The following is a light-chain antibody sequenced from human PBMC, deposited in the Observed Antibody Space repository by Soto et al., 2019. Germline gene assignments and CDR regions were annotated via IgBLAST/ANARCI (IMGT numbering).Light chain of an antibody. CDR3: QQGKTFPLT. V-gene: IGKV1-12*01. J-gene: IGKJ3*01. Sequence: IQMTQSPSSVSASVGDTVTLSCQTSHGVSGWLAWYQQKPGKAPTLLIYTVSNLPSGVPSRFSGSGSGTDFSLTITSLQPEDFATYLCQQGKTFPLTFGPGTKVEVK. CDR1: HGVSGW. CDR2: TVS.